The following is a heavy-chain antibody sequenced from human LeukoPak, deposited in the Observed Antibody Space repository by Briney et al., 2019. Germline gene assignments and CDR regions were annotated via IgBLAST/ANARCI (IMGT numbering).Heavy chain of an antibody. Sequence: ASVKVSCKSSGYTFTGYYMHWVRQAPGQGLEWMGWINPNSGGTNYAQRFQGRVTMTRDTSISTAYMELSRLRSDDTAVYYCGREATGALYYWGQGSLVTVSS. CDR1: GYTFTGYY. CDR3: GREATGALYY. CDR2: INPNSGGT. D-gene: IGHD1-1*01. J-gene: IGHJ4*02. V-gene: IGHV1-2*02.